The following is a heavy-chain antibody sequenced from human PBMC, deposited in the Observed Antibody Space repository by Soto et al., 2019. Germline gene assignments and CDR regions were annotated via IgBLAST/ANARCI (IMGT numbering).Heavy chain of an antibody. V-gene: IGHV4-59*01. Sequence: QVQLQESGPGLVKPSETLSLTCTVSGGSISSYYWSWIRQPPGKGLEWIGYIYYSGSTNYNPYLKSRVTISVDTSKNQCSLKLSSVTAADTAVYYCARVTHPAVITGFDPWGQGTLVTVSS. CDR2: IYYSGST. D-gene: IGHD2-21*01. J-gene: IGHJ5*02. CDR1: GGSISSYY. CDR3: ARVTHPAVITGFDP.